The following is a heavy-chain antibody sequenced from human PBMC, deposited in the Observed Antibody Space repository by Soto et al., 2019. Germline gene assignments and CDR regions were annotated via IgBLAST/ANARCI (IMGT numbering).Heavy chain of an antibody. CDR2: AWFDGSIE. CDR1: GFTFSIYG. CDR3: ARDNHLGYCSGGSCYGLDS. V-gene: IGHV3-33*01. Sequence: QVQLVESGGGVVQPGRSLRLSCAASGFTFSIYGMHWVRQAPGKGLEWVAIAWFDGSIEYYADSVKGRFTISRDNSKNTLDLQMNSLRAEDTAVYYCARDNHLGYCSGGSCYGLDSWGQGTLVTVSS. D-gene: IGHD2-15*01. J-gene: IGHJ5*01.